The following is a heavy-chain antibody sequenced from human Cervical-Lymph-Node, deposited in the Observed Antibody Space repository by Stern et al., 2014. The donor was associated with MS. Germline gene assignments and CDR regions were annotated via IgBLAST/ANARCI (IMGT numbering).Heavy chain of an antibody. J-gene: IGHJ4*02. CDR3: ARSHRAYYFDY. CDR2: IIPIFGTA. CDR1: GGTFSIYA. Sequence: QVQLGQSGAEVKKPGSSVKVSCKASGGTFSIYAISWVRQAPGKGLEWMGGIIPIFGTANYAEKFQGRVTITADESTSTAYMELSSLRSEDTAVYYCARSHRAYYFDYWGQGTLVTVSS. V-gene: IGHV1-69*01.